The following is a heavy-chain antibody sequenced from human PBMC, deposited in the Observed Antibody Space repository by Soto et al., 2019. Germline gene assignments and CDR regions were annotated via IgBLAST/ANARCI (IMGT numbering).Heavy chain of an antibody. CDR1: GLSLSSYC. CDR2: ISYDGSDK. D-gene: IGHD1-26*01. CDR3: AKYCVIVGAPESTDF. Sequence: GGSLRLASAAPGLSLSSYCMSWVGQAPGKGLEWVAVISYDGSDKYYADSVKGRFTISRDNSKNTLYLQVNSLRAEHTAVYYCAKYCVIVGAPESTDFWGQATMVTVSS. V-gene: IGHV3-30*18. J-gene: IGHJ4*03.